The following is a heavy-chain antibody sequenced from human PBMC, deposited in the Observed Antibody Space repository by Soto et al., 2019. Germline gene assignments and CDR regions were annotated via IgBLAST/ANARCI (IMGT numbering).Heavy chain of an antibody. J-gene: IGHJ4*02. Sequence: GGSLRLSCAASGFTFSSYAMHWVRQAPGKGLEWVAVISYDGSNKYYADSVKGRFTISRDNSKNTLYLQMNSLRAEDTAVYYCAREPTMAYYDFWSGSPSYHFDSWGQGTLVTVYS. V-gene: IGHV3-30-3*01. CDR3: AREPTMAYYDFWSGSPSYHFDS. CDR2: ISYDGSNK. D-gene: IGHD3-3*01. CDR1: GFTFSSYA.